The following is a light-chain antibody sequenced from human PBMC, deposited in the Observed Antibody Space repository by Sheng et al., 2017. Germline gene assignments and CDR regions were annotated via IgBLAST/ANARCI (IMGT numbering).Light chain of an antibody. V-gene: IGKV1-39*01. CDR2: AAS. Sequence: DIQMTQSPSSLSASVGDRVTITCRASQTISNYLNWYQQKPGKAPNLLIYAASSLHSGVPSRFSGSGSGTDFILTISNLQPEDFATYYCQQSYSVVTFGGGTKVEIK. J-gene: IGKJ4*01. CDR1: QTISNY. CDR3: QQSYSVVT.